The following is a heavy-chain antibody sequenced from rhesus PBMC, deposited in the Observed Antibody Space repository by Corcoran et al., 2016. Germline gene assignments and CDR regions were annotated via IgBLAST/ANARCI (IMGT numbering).Heavy chain of an antibody. D-gene: IGHD3-3*01. J-gene: IGHJ4*01. CDR2: ICPGDSDT. Sequence: EVQLVQSGAEVKRPGESLRISCKTSGYSFTSSWISWVHQMPRKGLEWMGSICPGDSDTRYNPSFQGHVTISADKSISTTYLQWSSLKASDTATYYCAKAYNIWTGYYSFDYWGQGVLVTVSS. CDR1: GYSFTSSW. CDR3: AKAYNIWTGYYSFDY. V-gene: IGHV5S1*01.